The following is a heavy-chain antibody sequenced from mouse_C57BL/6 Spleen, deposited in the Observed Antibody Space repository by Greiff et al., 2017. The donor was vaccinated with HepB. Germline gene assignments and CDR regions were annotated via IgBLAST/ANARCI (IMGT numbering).Heavy chain of an antibody. J-gene: IGHJ3*01. D-gene: IGHD2-3*01. CDR1: GFNIKDYY. CDR3: TYGYYGRVGAY. Sequence: EVKLVESGAELVRPGASVKLSCTASGFNIKDYYMHWVKQRPEQGLEWIGRIDPEDGDTEYAPKFQGKATMTADTSSNTAYLQLSSLTSEDTAVYYCTYGYYGRVGAYWGQGTLVTVSA. CDR2: IDPEDGDT. V-gene: IGHV14-1*01.